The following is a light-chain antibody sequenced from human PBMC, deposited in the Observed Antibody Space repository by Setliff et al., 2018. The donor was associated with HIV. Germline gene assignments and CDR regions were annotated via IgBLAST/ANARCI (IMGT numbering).Light chain of an antibody. CDR1: LDISNS. CDR3: QQYNNLPLT. Sequence: DIQMTQSPYSLSASVGDSVTITCQASLDISNSLNWFQQKPGKAPKLLINDATNLETGVPSRFSGGGSGTDFTFTISSLQPEDIATYYCQQYNNLPLTFGGGTKVDIK. V-gene: IGKV1-33*01. J-gene: IGKJ4*01. CDR2: DAT.